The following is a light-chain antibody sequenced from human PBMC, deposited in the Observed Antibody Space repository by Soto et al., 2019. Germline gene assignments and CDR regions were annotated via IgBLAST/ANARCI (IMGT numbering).Light chain of an antibody. V-gene: IGKV3-15*01. Sequence: TQTPGTLSLSPGDRATLSCRAGQALRSRDLAWYQHKPGQAPRLLMYDVSSRTTGIPARFSGSGSGTEFTLTISSLQSEDFEVYYCQQSNNWPRTFGQGTKVDIK. J-gene: IGKJ1*01. CDR2: DVS. CDR3: QQSNNWPRT. CDR1: QALRSRD.